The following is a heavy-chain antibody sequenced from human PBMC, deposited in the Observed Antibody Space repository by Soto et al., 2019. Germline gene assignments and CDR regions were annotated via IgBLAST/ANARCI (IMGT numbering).Heavy chain of an antibody. V-gene: IGHV4-34*01. J-gene: IGHJ5*02. CDR2: INHSGST. D-gene: IGHD2-8*01. CDR1: GGSFCGYY. Sequence: PSETLPLTCAVYGGSFCGYYWSGIRQPPGKGLEWIGEINHSGSTNYNPSLKSRVTISVDTSKNQFSLKLSSVTAADTAVYYCARGTVQRVGRGSTANGPPRQKHAYWFDPWGQGTLVTVSS. CDR3: ARGTVQRVGRGSTANGPPRQKHAYWFDP.